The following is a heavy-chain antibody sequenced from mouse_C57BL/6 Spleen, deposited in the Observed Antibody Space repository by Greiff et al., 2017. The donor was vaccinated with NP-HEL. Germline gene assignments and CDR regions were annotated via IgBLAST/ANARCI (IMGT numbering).Heavy chain of an antibody. D-gene: IGHD1-1*01. CDR3: ARGGITTVVNWYFDV. CDR1: GYTFTSYW. V-gene: IGHV1-53*01. J-gene: IGHJ1*03. CDR2: INPSNGGT. Sequence: QVQLQQPGTELVKPGASVKLSCKASGYTFTSYWMHWVKQRPGQGLEWIGNINPSNGGTNYNEKFKSKATLTVDKSSSTANMQLSSLTSEDSAVYYCARGGITTVVNWYFDVWGTGTTVTVSS.